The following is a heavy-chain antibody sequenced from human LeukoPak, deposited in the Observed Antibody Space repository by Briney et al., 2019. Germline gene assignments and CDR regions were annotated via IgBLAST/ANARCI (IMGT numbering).Heavy chain of an antibody. J-gene: IGHJ6*03. CDR1: GGSISSHY. Sequence: SETLSLTCTVSGGSISSHYWSWIRQPPGKGLEWIGYIYYSGSTNYNPSLKSRVTISVDMSKNQFSLKLSSVTAADTAVYYCARELWTSGAYYYYMDVWGKGTTVTVSS. CDR2: IYYSGST. CDR3: ARELWTSGAYYYYMDV. V-gene: IGHV4-59*11. D-gene: IGHD3/OR15-3a*01.